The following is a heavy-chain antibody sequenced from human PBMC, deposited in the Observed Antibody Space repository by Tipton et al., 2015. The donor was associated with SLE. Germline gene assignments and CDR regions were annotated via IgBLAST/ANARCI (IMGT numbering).Heavy chain of an antibody. V-gene: IGHV5-51*01. Sequence: VQLVQSGAEVKKPGESLKISCKGSGYSFTSYWIGWVRQMPGKGLEWMGIIYPGDSDTRYSPSFQGQVTISADKSISTAYLQWSSLKASDTAMYYCAIYDAVSTVTTFDAFDIWGQGTMVTVSS. CDR2: IYPGDSDT. J-gene: IGHJ3*02. CDR3: AIYDAVSTVTTFDAFDI. D-gene: IGHD4-17*01. CDR1: GYSFTSYW.